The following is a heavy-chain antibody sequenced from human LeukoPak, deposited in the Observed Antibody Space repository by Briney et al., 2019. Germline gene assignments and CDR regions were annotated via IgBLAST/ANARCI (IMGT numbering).Heavy chain of an antibody. CDR3: AKMGPAAAGIVD. CDR2: IYYSGST. J-gene: IGHJ4*02. CDR1: GDSIRIYY. V-gene: IGHV4-59*08. D-gene: IGHD6-13*01. Sequence: TSETLSLTCSVSGDSIRIYYWSWVRQPPGKGLEWIGYIYYSGSTNYNPSLKSRVTISVDRSKNQFSLKVTSVTAADTAVYYCAKMGPAAAGIVDWGQGTLVTVSS.